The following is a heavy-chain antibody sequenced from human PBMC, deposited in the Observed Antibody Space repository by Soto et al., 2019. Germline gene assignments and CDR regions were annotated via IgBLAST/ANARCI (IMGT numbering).Heavy chain of an antibody. CDR2: INAGNGNT. V-gene: IGHV1-3*01. Sequence: ASVKVSCKASGYTFTSYAMHWVRQAPGQRLEWMGWINAGNGNTKYLQKFQGRVTITRDTSASTAYMELSSLRSEDTAVYYCARAAGYSGYDQEDAFDIWGQGTMVTVSS. J-gene: IGHJ3*02. CDR3: ARAAGYSGYDQEDAFDI. D-gene: IGHD5-12*01. CDR1: GYTFTSYA.